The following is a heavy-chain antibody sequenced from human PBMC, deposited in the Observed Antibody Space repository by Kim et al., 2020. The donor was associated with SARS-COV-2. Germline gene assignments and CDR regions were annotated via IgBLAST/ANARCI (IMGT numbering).Heavy chain of an antibody. CDR3: ATLRLGELSPLYYYYGMDV. D-gene: IGHD3-16*02. CDR2: INPNSGGT. CDR1: GYTFTGYY. Sequence: ASVKVSCKASGYTFTGYYMHWVRQAPGQGLEWMGRINPNSGGTNYAQKFQGRVTMTRDTSISTAYMGLSRLRSDDTAVYYCATLRLGELSPLYYYYGMDVWGQGTTVTVSS. V-gene: IGHV1-2*06. J-gene: IGHJ6*02.